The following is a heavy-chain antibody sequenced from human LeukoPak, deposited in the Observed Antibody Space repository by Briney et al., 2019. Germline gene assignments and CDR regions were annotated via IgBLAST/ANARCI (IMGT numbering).Heavy chain of an antibody. J-gene: IGHJ4*02. V-gene: IGHV4-31*01. CDR1: GGSISSGGYY. Sequence: SQTLSLTCTVSGGSISSGGYYWSWIRQHPGKGLEWIGYIYYSGSTYYNPSLKSPVTISVDTSKNQFSLTLSSVTAADTAVYYCARMGYYDSSGYYLHFDYWGQGTLVTVSS. CDR3: ARMGYYDSSGYYLHFDY. CDR2: IYYSGST. D-gene: IGHD3-22*01.